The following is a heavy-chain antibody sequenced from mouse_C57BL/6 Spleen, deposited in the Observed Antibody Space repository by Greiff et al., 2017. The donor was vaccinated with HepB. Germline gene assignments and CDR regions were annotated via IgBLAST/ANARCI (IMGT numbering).Heavy chain of an antibody. D-gene: IGHD1-1*01. CDR1: GFTFSDYG. Sequence: EVQLVESGGGLVKPGGSLKLSCAASGFTFSDYGMHWVRQAPEKGLEWVAYISSGSSTIYYADTVKGRFTISRDNAKTTLFLQMTSLRSEDTAMYYCARGHYYYGSSYVGYFDVWGTGTTVTVAS. V-gene: IGHV5-17*01. J-gene: IGHJ1*03. CDR2: ISSGSSTI. CDR3: ARGHYYYGSSYVGYFDV.